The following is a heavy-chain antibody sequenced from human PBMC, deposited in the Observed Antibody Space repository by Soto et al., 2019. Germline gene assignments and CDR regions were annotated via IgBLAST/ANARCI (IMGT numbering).Heavy chain of an antibody. Sequence: GGSLRLSCAASGFTFSSYGMHWVRQAPGKGLEWVAVISYDGSNKYYADSVKGRFTISRDNSKNTLYLQMNSLRAEDTAVYYCAKDHRSQRGYASYYGMDVWGQGTTVTVSS. CDR1: GFTFSSYG. V-gene: IGHV3-30*18. CDR2: ISYDGSNK. J-gene: IGHJ6*02. D-gene: IGHD5-18*01. CDR3: AKDHRSQRGYASYYGMDV.